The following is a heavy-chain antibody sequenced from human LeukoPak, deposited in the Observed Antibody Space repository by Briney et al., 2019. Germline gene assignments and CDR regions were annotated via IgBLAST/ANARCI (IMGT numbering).Heavy chain of an antibody. CDR2: IYYSGST. CDR1: GGSISSSSYY. D-gene: IGHD6-19*01. V-gene: IGHV4-39*01. CDR3: ARGGSGWSIDY. Sequence: SETLSLTCTVSGGSISSSSYYWGWIRQPPGKGLEWIGSIYYSGSTYYSPSLKSRVTISVDTSKNQFSLKLSSVTAADTAVYYCARGGSGWSIDYWGQGTLVTVSS. J-gene: IGHJ4*02.